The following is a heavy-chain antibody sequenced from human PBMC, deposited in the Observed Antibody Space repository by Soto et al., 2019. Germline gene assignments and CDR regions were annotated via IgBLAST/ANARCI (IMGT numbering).Heavy chain of an antibody. V-gene: IGHV3-23*01. J-gene: IGHJ4*02. D-gene: IGHD2-21*02. CDR3: AKDQTDVTLFDY. CDR1: GFSFSSRA. Sequence: VGSLRLSCAAAGFSFSSRAMSWVRQAPGKGLEWVSSISCRGVDTLYADSVKGRFTISRDNSRNTLYLQVNSLRAEDTAVYYCAKDQTDVTLFDYWGQGTLVTVSS. CDR2: ISCRGVDT.